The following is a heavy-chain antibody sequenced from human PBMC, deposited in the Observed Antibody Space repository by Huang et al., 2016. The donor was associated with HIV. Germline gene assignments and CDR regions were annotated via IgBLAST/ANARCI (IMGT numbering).Heavy chain of an antibody. D-gene: IGHD1-1*01. Sequence: QVQLQQWGAGLLKPSETLSLTCAVYGGSFSGYYWSWIRQSPGKGLEWIGEINHSGSTNYNPSLKSRLTISVDTSKNQFSLKLSSVTAADTAVYYCARERMMSWLDDHDAFDIWGQGTMFTVSS. CDR1: GGSFSGYY. V-gene: IGHV4-34*01. CDR3: ARERMMSWLDDHDAFDI. CDR2: INHSGST. J-gene: IGHJ3*02.